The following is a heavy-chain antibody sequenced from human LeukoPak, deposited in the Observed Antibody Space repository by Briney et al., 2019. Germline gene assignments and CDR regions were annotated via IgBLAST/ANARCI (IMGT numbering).Heavy chain of an antibody. CDR2: ISSGGTTI. D-gene: IGHD4-17*01. CDR1: GFTFSSYE. J-gene: IGHJ4*02. V-gene: IGHV3-48*03. Sequence: LPGGSLRLSCAASGFTFSSYEMNWVRQAPGKGLEWVSYISSGGTTIYYADSVKGRFTISRDNARNSLYLQMNSLRAEDTAVYYCARDRSTVTTWVDYWGQGTLVTVSS. CDR3: ARDRSTVTTWVDY.